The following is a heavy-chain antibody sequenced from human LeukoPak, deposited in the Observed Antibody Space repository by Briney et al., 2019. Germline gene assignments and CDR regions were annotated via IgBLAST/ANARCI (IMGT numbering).Heavy chain of an antibody. J-gene: IGHJ4*02. V-gene: IGHV1-8*01. CDR3: ARFPTMVRGVGIPFDY. Sequence: ASVKVSCKASGYTFTSYDINWVRQATGQGLEWMGWMNPNSGNTGYAQKFQGRVTMTRNTSISTAYMELSSLRSEDTAVYYCARFPTMVRGVGIPFDYWGQGTLVTVSS. D-gene: IGHD3-10*01. CDR1: GYTFTSYD. CDR2: MNPNSGNT.